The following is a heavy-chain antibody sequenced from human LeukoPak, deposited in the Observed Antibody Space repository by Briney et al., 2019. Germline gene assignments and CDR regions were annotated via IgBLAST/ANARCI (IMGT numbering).Heavy chain of an antibody. Sequence: GGSLKLSCAASGFTFSGSAMHWVRQASGKGLEWVGRIRSKANSYATAYAASVKGRFTISRDDSKNTAYLQMNSLKTEDTAVYYCARDLGVRGDGWFDPWGQGTLVTVSS. D-gene: IGHD3-10*01. CDR3: ARDLGVRGDGWFDP. V-gene: IGHV3-73*01. CDR1: GFTFSGSA. J-gene: IGHJ5*02. CDR2: IRSKANSYAT.